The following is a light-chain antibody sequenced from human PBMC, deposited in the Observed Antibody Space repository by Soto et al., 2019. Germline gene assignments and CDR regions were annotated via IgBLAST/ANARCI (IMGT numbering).Light chain of an antibody. V-gene: IGKV3-15*01. CDR3: QQHNAWPLT. CDR2: GGF. Sequence: IVLTQSPGTLSVSPGERVILSCRASQTLRNKLAWYQQKPGQAPRLLIYGGFTRATGIPARFSGSGSGTEFTLTINSLHSEYFAIYYCQQHNAWPLTFGPGTQLDLK. CDR1: QTLRNK. J-gene: IGKJ3*01.